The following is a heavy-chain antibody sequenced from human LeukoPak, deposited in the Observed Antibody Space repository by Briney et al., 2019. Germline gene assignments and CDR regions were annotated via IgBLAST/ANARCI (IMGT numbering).Heavy chain of an antibody. Sequence: SETLSLTCTVSGGSISSYYWSWIRQPPGKGLEWIGYIYYSGSTNYNPSLKSRVTISVDTSKNQFSLKLSSVTAADTAVYYCARGRYYYYYMDVWGKGTTVTISS. CDR1: GGSISSYY. CDR2: IYYSGST. V-gene: IGHV4-59*01. J-gene: IGHJ6*03. CDR3: ARGRYYYYYMDV.